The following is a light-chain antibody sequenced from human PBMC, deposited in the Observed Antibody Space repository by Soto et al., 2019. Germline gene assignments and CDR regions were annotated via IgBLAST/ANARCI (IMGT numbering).Light chain of an antibody. CDR2: EVT. CDR1: SSDVGGYDY. Sequence: QSVLTQPASVSGSPVQSIAISCTGTSSDVGGYDYVSWYQQQPDKAPKLMIYEVTKRPSGVSNRSSGSKSGNTASLTISGLQAEDEADYYCSSHTSGSTRVFGTGTKVTVL. J-gene: IGLJ1*01. CDR3: SSHTSGSTRV. V-gene: IGLV2-14*01.